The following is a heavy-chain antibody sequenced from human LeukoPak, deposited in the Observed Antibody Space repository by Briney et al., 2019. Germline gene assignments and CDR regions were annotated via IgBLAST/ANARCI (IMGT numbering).Heavy chain of an antibody. Sequence: GGSLRLSCAASGFTFSSYAMSWVRQAPGKGLEWVTAISGSGGSTYYADSVKGRFTISRDKSKNTLYLQMNSLRDEDTAVYYCAKDPYSGAPYYFDFWGQGTLVTVSS. CDR1: GFTFSSYA. D-gene: IGHD1-26*01. V-gene: IGHV3-23*01. CDR3: AKDPYSGAPYYFDF. CDR2: ISGSGGST. J-gene: IGHJ4*02.